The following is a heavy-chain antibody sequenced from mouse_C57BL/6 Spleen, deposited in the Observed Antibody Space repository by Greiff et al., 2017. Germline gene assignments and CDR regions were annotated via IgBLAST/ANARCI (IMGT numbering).Heavy chain of an antibody. CDR1: GFTFRDYY. V-gene: IGHV5-12*01. D-gene: IGHD2-5*01. Sequence: VQGVESGGGLVQPGGSLTLSCAASGFTFRDYYMYWVRQTPEKRLEWVAYISNGGGSTYYPDTVKGRFTSSRDKAKNNLYRQMSRLKSEDTSMYYCAREGYRSNYPAVFAYWGQGTLVTVSA. CDR3: AREGYRSNYPAVFAY. CDR2: ISNGGGST. J-gene: IGHJ3*01.